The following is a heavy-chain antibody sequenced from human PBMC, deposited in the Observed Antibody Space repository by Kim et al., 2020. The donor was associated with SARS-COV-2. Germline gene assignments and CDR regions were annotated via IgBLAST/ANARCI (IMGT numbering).Heavy chain of an antibody. Sequence: GGSLRLSCAASGFTFSSSGMHWVRQAPGKGLEWVAVISYDASNKYYAYTVNGRFTISRDNSKNKMYLQMNSQRAEDTAVYYCSNDRGSGIFGNWLDYWGQGTLFTVS. CDR3: SNDRGSGIFGNWLDY. CDR2: ISYDASNK. CDR1: GFTFSSSG. D-gene: IGHD3-3*01. V-gene: IGHV3-30*18. J-gene: IGHJ5*01.